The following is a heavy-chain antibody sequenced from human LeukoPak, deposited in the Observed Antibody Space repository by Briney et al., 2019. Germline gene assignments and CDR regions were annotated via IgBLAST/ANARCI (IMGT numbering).Heavy chain of an antibody. CDR3: ARGSKAAPGTFDY. V-gene: IGHV4-59*01. J-gene: IGHJ4*02. CDR1: GVSISSYY. CDR2: IYYTGST. D-gene: IGHD6-13*01. Sequence: SETLSLTCTVSGVSISSYYWSWIRQPPGKGLEWIGYIYYTGSTDYNPSLKSRVAVSVDTSKNQFSLKLSSVTAADTAVYYCARGSKAAPGTFDYWGQGTLVTVSS.